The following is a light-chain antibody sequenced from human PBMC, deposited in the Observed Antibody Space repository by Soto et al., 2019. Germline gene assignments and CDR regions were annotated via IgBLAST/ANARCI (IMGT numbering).Light chain of an antibody. CDR3: QQYGASPET. J-gene: IGKJ1*01. V-gene: IGKV3-20*01. CDR1: QSVSNNY. Sequence: EIVLTQSPGTLSLSPGERATLSGSASQSVSNNYLAWYQQKPGQAPRLLIYGASNRATGVPDRFSGSGSGTDFTLTVSRLEPEDFAVYYCQQYGASPETFGQGTKVDIK. CDR2: GAS.